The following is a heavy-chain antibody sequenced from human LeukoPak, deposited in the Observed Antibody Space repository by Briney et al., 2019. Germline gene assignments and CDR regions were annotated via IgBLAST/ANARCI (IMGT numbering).Heavy chain of an antibody. D-gene: IGHD3-22*01. Sequence: PSETLSLTCTVSGGPNSSGGYYWSWIRQHPGKGLEWIGYIYYSGSTYYNPSLKSRLSISIDTSKNQFSLKLSSVTAADTAVYYCATDYYDGTGYDVFYIWGHGKMFTVSS. J-gene: IGHJ3*02. CDR3: ATDYYDGTGYDVFYI. V-gene: IGHV4-31*03. CDR2: IYYSGST. CDR1: GGPNSSGGYY.